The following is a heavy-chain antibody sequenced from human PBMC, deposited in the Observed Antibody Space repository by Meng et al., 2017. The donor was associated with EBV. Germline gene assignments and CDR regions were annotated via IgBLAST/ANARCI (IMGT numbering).Heavy chain of an antibody. CDR1: GGSISTPNYY. CDR2: FYSVATT. CDR3: VRGYDYGDYVDY. V-gene: IGHV4-39*07. J-gene: IGHJ4*02. D-gene: IGHD4-17*01. Sequence: QLQLQGSGPGLVKPSETLSLICTVDGGSISTPNYYWGWIRQPPGKGLEWIGTFYSVATTFYNPSLKSRLTISVDTSKNQFSLRLSSVTAADTAIYYCVRGYDYGDYVDYWGQGTLVTVSS.